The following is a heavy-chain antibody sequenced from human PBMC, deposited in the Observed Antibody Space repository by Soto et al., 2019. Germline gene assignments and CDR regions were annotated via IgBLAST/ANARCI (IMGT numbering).Heavy chain of an antibody. Sequence: QVPLVQSGAEVKKPGASVKVSCTASGYSVLSYGFSWVRQAPGQGLEWMGYINTETGNTFYAQRLQGGVTMTTNTSTNTGDMELRRLTSDDTAVYFCVRDRPNSNLDFWGQGTLITISS. V-gene: IGHV1-18*01. CDR1: GYSVLSYG. D-gene: IGHD2-8*01. J-gene: IGHJ4*02. CDR3: VRDRPNSNLDF. CDR2: INTETGNT.